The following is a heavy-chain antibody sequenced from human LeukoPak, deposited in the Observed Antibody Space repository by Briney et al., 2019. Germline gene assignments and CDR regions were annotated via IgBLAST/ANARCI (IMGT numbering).Heavy chain of an antibody. CDR2: ISYDGSNK. CDR1: GFTFSTYS. CDR3: ARGLRIAVAGNIDY. J-gene: IGHJ4*02. Sequence: GGSLRLSCAASGFTFSTYSMHWVRQAPGKGLQWVAAISYDGSNKNYADSVKGRFTISRDNSKNTLYLQMNSLRAEDTAVYYCARGLRIAVAGNIDYWGQGTLVTVSS. V-gene: IGHV3-30*04. D-gene: IGHD6-19*01.